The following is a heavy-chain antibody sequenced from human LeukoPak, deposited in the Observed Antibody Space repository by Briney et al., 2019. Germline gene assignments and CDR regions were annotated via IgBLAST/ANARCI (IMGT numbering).Heavy chain of an antibody. CDR1: GFTFSSYS. CDR3: AKERAYYGSGSYYK. CDR2: ISSSSSYI. J-gene: IGHJ4*02. Sequence: GGSLRLSCAASGFTFSSYSMNWVRQAPGKGLEWVSSISSSSSYIYYADSVKGRFTISRDNSKNTLYLQMNSLRAEDTAVYYCAKERAYYGSGSYYKWGQGTLVTVSS. V-gene: IGHV3-21*04. D-gene: IGHD3-10*01.